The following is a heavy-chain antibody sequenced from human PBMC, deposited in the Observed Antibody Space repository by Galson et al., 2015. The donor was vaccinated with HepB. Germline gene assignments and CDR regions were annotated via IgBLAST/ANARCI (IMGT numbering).Heavy chain of an antibody. CDR2: IYSGGST. CDR3: ARVPAAIMGYYYYYMDV. CDR1: GFTVSSNY. D-gene: IGHD2-2*02. J-gene: IGHJ6*03. Sequence: SLRLSCAASGFTVSSNYMSWVCQAPGKGLEWVSVIYSGGSTYYADSVKGRFTISRDNSKNTLYLQMNSLRAEDTAVYYCARVPAAIMGYYYYYMDVWGKGTTVTVSS. V-gene: IGHV3-53*01.